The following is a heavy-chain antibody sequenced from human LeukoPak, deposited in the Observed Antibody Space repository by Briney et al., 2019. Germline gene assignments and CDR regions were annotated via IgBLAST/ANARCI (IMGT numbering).Heavy chain of an antibody. V-gene: IGHV4-59*08. CDR3: ARHRSWQLDWYFDL. D-gene: IGHD6-13*01. CDR2: IYYSGST. CDR1: GGSISSYY. J-gene: IGHJ2*01. Sequence: SETLSLTCTVSGGSISSYYWSWIRQPPGKGLEWIGYIYYSGSTNYNPSLKSRVTISVDTSKNQFSLKLSSVTAADTAVYYCARHRSWQLDWYFDLWGRGTLVTVSS.